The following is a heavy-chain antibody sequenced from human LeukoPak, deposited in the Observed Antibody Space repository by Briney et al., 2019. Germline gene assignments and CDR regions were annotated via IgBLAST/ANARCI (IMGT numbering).Heavy chain of an antibody. V-gene: IGHV4-34*01. CDR3: AKLGSLSSSWYYFDY. CDR2: INHSRST. D-gene: IGHD6-13*01. J-gene: IGHJ4*02. CDR1: GDSFSGYY. Sequence: SETLSLTCDVYGDSFSGYYWSWIRQPPGKGLEWIGEINHSRSTNYNPSLNSRVTISVDTSKSQFSLKLSSVTAADTAVYYCAKLGSLSSSWYYFDYWGQGTLVTVSS.